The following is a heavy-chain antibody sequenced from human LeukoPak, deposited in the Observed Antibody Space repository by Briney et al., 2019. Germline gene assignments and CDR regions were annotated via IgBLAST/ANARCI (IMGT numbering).Heavy chain of an antibody. CDR1: GFTFSSYA. CDR2: ISSSSTYI. Sequence: TTGGSLRLSCAASGFTFSSYAMSWVRQAPGKGLEWVSSISSSSTYIYYADSVKGRFTISRDNAKNSLYLQMNSLRAEDTAVYYCARDLNTGYSSGWYIDYWGQGTLVTVSS. CDR3: ARDLNTGYSSGWYIDY. V-gene: IGHV3-21*01. J-gene: IGHJ4*02. D-gene: IGHD6-19*01.